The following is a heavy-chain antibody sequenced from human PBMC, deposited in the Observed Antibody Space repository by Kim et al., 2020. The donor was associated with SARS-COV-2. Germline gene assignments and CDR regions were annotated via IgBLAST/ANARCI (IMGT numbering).Heavy chain of an antibody. Sequence: SETLSLTCTVSRASINTYSFYWGWLRQSPGRGLEWIGSVFITGSAYRNPALESRVTLSVDTSKNQFSLNLTTVTAADTAIYYCTRHLHSSSWLFDFWGQGTVVTVSS. V-gene: IGHV4-39*01. J-gene: IGHJ4*02. CDR3: TRHLHSSSWLFDF. CDR2: VFITGSA. CDR1: RASINTYSFY. D-gene: IGHD6-13*01.